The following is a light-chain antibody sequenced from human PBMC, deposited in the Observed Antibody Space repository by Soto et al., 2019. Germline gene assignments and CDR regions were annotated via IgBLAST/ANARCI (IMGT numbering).Light chain of an antibody. CDR2: GAS. J-gene: IGKJ3*01. Sequence: EIVMTQSPATLSVSPGERATLSCRASQSVSSNLAWYQQKPGQAPRLLIYGASTRATGIPARFSGSGSGTEFTLTISSLQSEDFAVYYCQQYNNWPLTFGPG. CDR1: QSVSSN. CDR3: QQYNNWPLT. V-gene: IGKV3-15*01.